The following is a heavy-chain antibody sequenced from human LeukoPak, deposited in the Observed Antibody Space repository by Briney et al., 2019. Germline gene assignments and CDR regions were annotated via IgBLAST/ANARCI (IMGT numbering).Heavy chain of an antibody. CDR3: TTRVRATRNYYYYGMDV. CDR1: GFTFSNAW. J-gene: IGHJ6*02. D-gene: IGHD1-26*01. V-gene: IGHV3-15*01. Sequence: GGSLRLSCAASGFTFSNAWMSWVRKAPGKGLEWVGRIKSKTDGGTTDYAAPVKGRFTISRDDSKNTLYLQMNSLKTEDTAVYYCTTRVRATRNYYYYGMDVWGQGTTVTVSS. CDR2: IKSKTDGGTT.